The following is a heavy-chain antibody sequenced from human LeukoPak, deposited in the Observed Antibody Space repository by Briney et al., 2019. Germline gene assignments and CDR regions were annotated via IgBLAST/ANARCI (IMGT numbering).Heavy chain of an antibody. Sequence: GGSPRLSCSASGFTFSSHTFHWVRQAPGKGLEWVAAITENVDIKYHAESVRGRFTISRDNSKDTLYLQMNSLTLDDTAVYYCARQGQPLVPFDNWGQGILVTVSS. J-gene: IGHJ4*02. V-gene: IGHV3-30-3*01. CDR1: GFTFSSHT. D-gene: IGHD6-13*01. CDR2: ITENVDIK. CDR3: ARQGQPLVPFDN.